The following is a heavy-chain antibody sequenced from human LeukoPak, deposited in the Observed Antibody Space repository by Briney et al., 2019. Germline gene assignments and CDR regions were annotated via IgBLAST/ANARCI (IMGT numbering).Heavy chain of an antibody. D-gene: IGHD5-18*01. V-gene: IGHV1-18*01. CDR1: GYSFTSFA. CDR2: INPYNGET. J-gene: IGHJ5*02. CDR3: ARSPEVTNWFDP. Sequence: ASVKVSCKASGYSFTSFAISWVRQAPGQGLEWMGWINPYNGETNYAQKLQGRVTMTTDTSTSTAYMELRSLRSDDTAAYYCARSPEVTNWFDPWGQGTLVTVSS.